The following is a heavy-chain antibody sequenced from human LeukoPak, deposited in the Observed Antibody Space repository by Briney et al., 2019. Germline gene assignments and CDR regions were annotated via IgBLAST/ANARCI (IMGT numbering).Heavy chain of an antibody. Sequence: GGSLRLSCAASGFIFSDYYMSWIRQAPGKGLEWVSYISSSGSTIYYADSVKGRFTISRDNAKNSLYLQMNSLRAEDAAVYYCAGGSGSYPYYYYYYGMDVWGQGTTVTVSS. CDR3: AGGSGSYPYYYYYYGMDV. V-gene: IGHV3-11*01. CDR1: GFIFSDYY. J-gene: IGHJ6*02. D-gene: IGHD1-26*01. CDR2: ISSSGSTI.